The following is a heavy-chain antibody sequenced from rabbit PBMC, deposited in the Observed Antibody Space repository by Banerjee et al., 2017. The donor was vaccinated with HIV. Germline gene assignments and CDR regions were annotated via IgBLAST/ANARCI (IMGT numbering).Heavy chain of an antibody. D-gene: IGHD4-1*01. CDR2: IYTGSSGGT. J-gene: IGHJ4*01. CDR3: ARDLAGVTGWNFGL. CDR1: GFDISSYYY. Sequence: QEQLVESGGGLVQPEGSLTLTCTASGFDISSYYYIYWVRQAPGKGLEWIACIYTGSSGGTYYASWAKGRFTVSKTSSTTVTLQMTSLTAADTATYFCARDLAGVTGWNFGLWGPGTLVTVS. V-gene: IGHV1S45*01.